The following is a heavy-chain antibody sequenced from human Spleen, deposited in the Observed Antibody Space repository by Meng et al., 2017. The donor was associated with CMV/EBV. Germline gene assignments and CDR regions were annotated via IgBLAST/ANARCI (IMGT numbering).Heavy chain of an antibody. Sequence: GSLRLSCTVSGGSISSRSYYWGWIRQPPGKRLEWIGSGYYSGSTYYNPSLKNRVTISVDTSKKQISLKLTSVTAADTAVYYCARRDTDAYYYGMDVWGQGTTVTVSS. CDR1: GGSISSRSYY. CDR2: GYYSGST. V-gene: IGHV4-39*01. J-gene: IGHJ6*02. CDR3: ARRDTDAYYYGMDV.